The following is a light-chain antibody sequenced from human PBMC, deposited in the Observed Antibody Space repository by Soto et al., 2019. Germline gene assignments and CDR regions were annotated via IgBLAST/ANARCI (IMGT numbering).Light chain of an antibody. Sequence: AIQMTHSPSSLSASVRDRVTITCRPSQGIRNNLGWYQQKPGKATKRLIYAAYSLQRGVPSRFSVSGSGTDFTLTISSLQPEDFATYYCLQDYNYPYTFGQGTRLEI. CDR3: LQDYNYPYT. V-gene: IGKV1-6*01. CDR2: AAY. J-gene: IGKJ5*01. CDR1: QGIRNN.